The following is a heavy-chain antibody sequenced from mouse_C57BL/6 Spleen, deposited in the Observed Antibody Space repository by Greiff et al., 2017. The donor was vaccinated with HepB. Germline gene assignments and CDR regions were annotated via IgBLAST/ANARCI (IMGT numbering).Heavy chain of an antibody. Sequence: DVKLQESGGGLVKPGGSLKLSCAASGFTFSSYAMSWVRQTPEKRLEWVATISDGGSYTYYPDNVKGRFTISRDNAKNNLYLQMSHLKSEDTAMYYCARSNYGYAMDYWGQGTSVTVSS. CDR3: ARSNYGYAMDY. D-gene: IGHD1-1*01. V-gene: IGHV5-4*03. J-gene: IGHJ4*01. CDR2: ISDGGSYT. CDR1: GFTFSSYA.